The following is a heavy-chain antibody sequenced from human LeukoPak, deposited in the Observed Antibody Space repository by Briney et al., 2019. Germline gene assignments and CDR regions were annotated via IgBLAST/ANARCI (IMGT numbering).Heavy chain of an antibody. J-gene: IGHJ5*02. CDR3: ACLAAAEAVP. CDR2: ISSSSSYI. Sequence: GGSLRLSCAASGFTYSSYSMNWVRQAPGKGLEWVSSISSSSSYIYYADSVKGRFTISRDNAKNSLYLQMNSLRAEDTAVYYCACLAAAEAVPWGQGTLVTVSS. V-gene: IGHV3-21*01. D-gene: IGHD6-13*01. CDR1: GFTYSSYS.